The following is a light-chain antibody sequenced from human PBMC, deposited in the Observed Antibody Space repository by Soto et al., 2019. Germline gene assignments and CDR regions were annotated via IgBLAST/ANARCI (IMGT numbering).Light chain of an antibody. CDR2: DVS. V-gene: IGKV3-15*01. Sequence: EIVMTQSTATLSVSTGEIATLSCRASQSVSSNLAWYQQKPGQAPRLLIYDVSIRATGVPARFSATGSETDFTLTISGLQSEDSAVYFCQQYNNWPFSFGQGTRLEI. CDR1: QSVSSN. J-gene: IGKJ5*01. CDR3: QQYNNWPFS.